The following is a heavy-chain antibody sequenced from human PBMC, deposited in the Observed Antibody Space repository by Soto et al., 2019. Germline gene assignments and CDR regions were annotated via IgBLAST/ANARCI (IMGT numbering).Heavy chain of an antibody. V-gene: IGHV4-59*01. CDR1: GGSISSYY. CDR3: ARTLAAAFDY. J-gene: IGHJ4*02. CDR2: IYYSGST. Sequence: SETLSLTCTVSGGSISSYYWSWIRQPPGKGLEWIGYIYYSGSTDYNPSLKSRVTISVDTSKNQFSLKLSSVTAADTAVYYCARTLAAAFDYWGQGTLVTVSS. D-gene: IGHD6-25*01.